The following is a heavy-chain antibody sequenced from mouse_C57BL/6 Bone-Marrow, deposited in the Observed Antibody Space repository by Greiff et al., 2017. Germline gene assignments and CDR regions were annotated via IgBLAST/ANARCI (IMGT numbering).Heavy chain of an antibody. V-gene: IGHV1-39*01. D-gene: IGHD1-1*01. Sequence: VQLQQSGPELVKPGASVKISCKASGYSFTDYNMNWVKQSNGKSLEWIGVINPNYGTTSYNQKFKGTATLTVDQSSSTAYMQLNSLTSEDSAVYYCARSHYGSSYGGFDYWGQGTTLTVSS. J-gene: IGHJ2*01. CDR1: GYSFTDYN. CDR3: ARSHYGSSYGGFDY. CDR2: INPNYGTT.